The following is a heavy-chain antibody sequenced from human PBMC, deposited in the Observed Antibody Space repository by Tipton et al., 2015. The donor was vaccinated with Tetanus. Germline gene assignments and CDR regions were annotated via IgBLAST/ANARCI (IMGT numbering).Heavy chain of an antibody. J-gene: IGHJ4*02. CDR1: GASMSSSSYY. CDR3: ARPGVGGYTGYYFDF. D-gene: IGHD5-12*01. CDR2: IYYSGSS. Sequence: TLSLTCNVSGASMSSSSYYWDWIRQPPGKGLEWIGSIYYSGSSYYNPSLESRVTISLDTSKNRFSLKLDSVTAADAAVYYCARPGVGGYTGYYFDFWGQGTVVTVSS. V-gene: IGHV4-39*01.